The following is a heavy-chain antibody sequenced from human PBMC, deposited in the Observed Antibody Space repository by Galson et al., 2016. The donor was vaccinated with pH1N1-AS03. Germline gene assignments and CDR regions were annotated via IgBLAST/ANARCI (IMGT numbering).Heavy chain of an antibody. CDR1: GYIFTHYW. CDR3: GRSGAPRWAGVIDF. D-gene: IGHD3-3*01. Sequence: QSGAEVKKPGESLKISCQAFGYIFTHYWIGWVRQLPGKGLEWVGAIYPGDSDMEYSPSFQGQVTISADKSITTAYRPWSDLKASDTAIYYCGRSGAPRWAGVIDFWGQGTLVTVSS. CDR2: IYPGDSDM. V-gene: IGHV5-51*03. J-gene: IGHJ4*02.